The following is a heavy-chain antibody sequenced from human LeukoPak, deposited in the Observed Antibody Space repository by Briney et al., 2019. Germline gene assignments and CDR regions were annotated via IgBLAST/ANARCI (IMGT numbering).Heavy chain of an antibody. D-gene: IGHD2-2*01. CDR2: ISYDGTIR. V-gene: IGHV3-30*04. CDR3: AKGGCSSTTCYLANP. J-gene: IGHJ5*02. Sequence: GGSLRLSCTASGFTFSSFAMHWVRQAPGKGVEWVAVISYDGTIRNYADSVKGRFTISRDNSKNTLYLQMNSLTAEDTALYYCAKGGCSSTTCYLANPWGQGTLVTVSS. CDR1: GFTFSSFA.